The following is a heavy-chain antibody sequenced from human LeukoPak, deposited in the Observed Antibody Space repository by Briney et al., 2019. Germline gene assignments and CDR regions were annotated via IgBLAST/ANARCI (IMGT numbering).Heavy chain of an antibody. J-gene: IGHJ4*02. D-gene: IGHD5-12*01. CDR3: AREPSAITLKRAQGENYFDY. CDR1: GGTFSSYA. CDR2: IIPIFGTA. Sequence: SVKVSCKASGGTFSSYAISWVRQAPGQGLEWMGRIIPIFGTANYAQKFQGRVTITTDESTSTAYMELSSLRSEDTAVYYCAREPSAITLKRAQGENYFDYWGQGTLVTVSP. V-gene: IGHV1-69*05.